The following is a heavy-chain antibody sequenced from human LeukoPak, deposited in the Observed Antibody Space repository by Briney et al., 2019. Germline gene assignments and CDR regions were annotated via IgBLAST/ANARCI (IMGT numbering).Heavy chain of an antibody. D-gene: IGHD3-9*01. Sequence: SETLSLTCTISGGSVSDYYWSWIRQSPGKGLEWIGYIYHTGSTSYSPSLKSRVTISADTSQNQFSLKLSSVTAADTAVYYCARGIVLRYFDWLVGWFDPWGQGTLVTVSS. V-gene: IGHV4-59*02. J-gene: IGHJ5*02. CDR3: ARGIVLRYFDWLVGWFDP. CDR1: GGSVSDYY. CDR2: IYHTGST.